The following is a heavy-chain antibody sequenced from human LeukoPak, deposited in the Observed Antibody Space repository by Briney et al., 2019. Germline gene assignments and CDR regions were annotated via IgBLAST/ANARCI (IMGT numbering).Heavy chain of an antibody. J-gene: IGHJ4*02. D-gene: IGHD6-13*01. Sequence: GGSLRLSCAASGFTVSSNYMSWVRQAPGKGLEWVSVIYSGGSTCYADSVKGRFTISRDNSKTTLYLQMNSVRAEDTAVYYCAKGGGIAAPFDYWGQGTLVTVSS. CDR3: AKGGGIAAPFDY. V-gene: IGHV3-53*01. CDR2: IYSGGST. CDR1: GFTVSSNY.